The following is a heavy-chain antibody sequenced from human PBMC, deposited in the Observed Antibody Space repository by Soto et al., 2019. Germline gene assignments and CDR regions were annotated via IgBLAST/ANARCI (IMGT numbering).Heavy chain of an antibody. J-gene: IGHJ5*02. CDR3: AIPHPNPSHREPYNWFDP. Sequence: PGESLKISCKGSGYSFTSYWIGWVRQMPGKGLEWMGIIYPGDSDTRYSPSFQGQVTISADKSISTAYLQWSSLKASDTAMYYCAIPHPNPSHREPYNWFDPWGQGTLVTVSS. CDR2: IYPGDSDT. CDR1: GYSFTSYW. V-gene: IGHV5-51*01.